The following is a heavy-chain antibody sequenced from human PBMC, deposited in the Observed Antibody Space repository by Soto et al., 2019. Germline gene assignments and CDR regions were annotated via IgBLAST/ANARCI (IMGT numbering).Heavy chain of an antibody. D-gene: IGHD2-2*01. CDR1: GFTFSSFG. J-gene: IGHJ3*02. V-gene: IGHV3-30*18. CDR3: AKDRGYCDTSSCYLGQAFDI. Sequence: SLRLSCADLGFTFSSFGIHWVRQAPGKGLAWVAVISHDGRSKFYGDFVKGRFTIDRDNSKNTLCLQMNSLRPESTAGYYCAKDRGYCDTSSCYLGQAFDIWGQGTIVTVSS. CDR2: ISHDGRSK.